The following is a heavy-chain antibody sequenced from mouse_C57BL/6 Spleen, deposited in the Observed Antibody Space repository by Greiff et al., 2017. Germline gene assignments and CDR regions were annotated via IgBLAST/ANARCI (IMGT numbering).Heavy chain of an antibody. CDR2: INPSTGGT. J-gene: IGHJ1*03. CDR3: ARSEITTVVASPYWYFDV. D-gene: IGHD1-1*01. V-gene: IGHV1-42*01. CDR1: GYSFTGYY. Sequence: VQLQQSGPELVKPGASVKISCKASGYSFTGYYMNWVKQSPEKSLEWIGEINPSTGGTTYNQKFKAKATLTVDKSSSTAYMQLKSLTSADSAVYYCARSEITTVVASPYWYFDVWGTGTTVTVSS.